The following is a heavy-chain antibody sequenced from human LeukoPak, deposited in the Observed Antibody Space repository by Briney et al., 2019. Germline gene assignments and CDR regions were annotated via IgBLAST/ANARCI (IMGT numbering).Heavy chain of an antibody. J-gene: IGHJ5*02. V-gene: IGHV4-34*01. Sequence: SETLSLTCAVYGGSFSGYYWSWIRQPPGKGLEWIGEINHSGSTNYNPSLKSRVTISVDTSKNQFSLKLSSVTAADTAVYYCARGGGYCSSTSCYGGWFDPWGQGTLVTVSS. CDR1: GGSFSGYY. CDR2: INHSGST. CDR3: ARGGGYCSSTSCYGGWFDP. D-gene: IGHD2-2*01.